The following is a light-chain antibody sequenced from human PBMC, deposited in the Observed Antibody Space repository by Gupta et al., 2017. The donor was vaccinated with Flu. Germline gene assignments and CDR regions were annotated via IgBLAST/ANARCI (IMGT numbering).Light chain of an antibody. J-gene: IGKJ1*01. CDR3: QQYGSSPQT. CDR2: GAS. V-gene: IGKV3-20*01. CDR1: QRVTSN. Sequence: GERATRSCRASQRVTSNLAWYQQKPGQAPRLLIYGASSRATGIPDRFSGSGSGTDFTLTISRLEPEDFAVYYCQQYGSSPQTFGQGTKVEIK.